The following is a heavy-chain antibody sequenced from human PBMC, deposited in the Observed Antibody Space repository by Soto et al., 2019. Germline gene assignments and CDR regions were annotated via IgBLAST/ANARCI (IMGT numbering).Heavy chain of an antibody. CDR1: GFTFSSYA. D-gene: IGHD2-15*01. Sequence: EVQLVESGGGLVQPGGSLRVSCVASGFTFSSYALNWVRQDPGKGLEWVSYISVGGGSIFYAESVKGRFTISRGDATNSLYLQMNYLRDEDTAVYYCVRDHRWAFDFWGQGTMVTVSS. J-gene: IGHJ3*01. CDR2: ISVGGGSI. CDR3: VRDHRWAFDF. V-gene: IGHV3-48*02.